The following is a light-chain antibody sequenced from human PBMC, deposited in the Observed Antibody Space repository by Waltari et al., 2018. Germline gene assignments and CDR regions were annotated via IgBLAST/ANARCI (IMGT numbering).Light chain of an antibody. J-gene: IGLJ3*02. CDR1: SSNFGAGYD. V-gene: IGLV1-40*01. CDR3: QSFDRSLSASV. Sequence: QSVLTQPLSVSGAPGQSITISCTGSSSNFGAGYDVHRYQQLPGTAPKLLLYPNKYRPSGVPDRFSGSKSGTSPSLAITGLQAEDESDYYCQSFDRSLSASVFGGGTKLTGL. CDR2: PNK.